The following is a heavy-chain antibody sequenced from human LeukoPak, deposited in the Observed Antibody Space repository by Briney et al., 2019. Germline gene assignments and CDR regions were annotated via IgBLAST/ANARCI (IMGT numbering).Heavy chain of an antibody. V-gene: IGHV3-30*18. J-gene: IGHJ4*02. CDR3: AKEYCSGGSCFHFDY. CDR2: ISYDGSNK. CDR1: GFTFSSYG. Sequence: GGSLRLSCAASGFTFSSYGMHWVRQAPGKGLEWVAVISYDGSNKYYADSVKGRFTISRDNSKNTLYLQMNSLRAEDTAVYYCAKEYCSGGSCFHFDYWGQGTLVTVSS. D-gene: IGHD2-15*01.